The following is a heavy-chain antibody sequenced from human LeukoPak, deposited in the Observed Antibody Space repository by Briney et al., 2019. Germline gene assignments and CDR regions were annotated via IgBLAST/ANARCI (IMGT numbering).Heavy chain of an antibody. CDR1: GFTFSSYW. V-gene: IGHV3-74*01. Sequence: GGSLRLSCAASGFTFSSYWMHWVRQAPGKGLVWVSRIDTDGSSTIYADSVKGRFTISRDNAKNTLYLQINSLRDEDTAVYYCTRGYAGIDYWGQGTLVTVSS. CDR2: IDTDGSST. D-gene: IGHD5-12*01. CDR3: TRGYAGIDY. J-gene: IGHJ4*02.